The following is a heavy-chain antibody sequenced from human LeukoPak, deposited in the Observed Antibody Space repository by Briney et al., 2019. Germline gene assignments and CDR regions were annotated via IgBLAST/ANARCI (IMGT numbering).Heavy chain of an antibody. CDR2: ISAYNGNT. V-gene: IGHV1-18*01. CDR3: ARVNGEQWLADRWFDP. J-gene: IGHJ5*02. D-gene: IGHD6-19*01. Sequence: ASVKVSCKASGYTFTSYGISWVRQAPGQGLEWMGWISAYNGNTNYAQKLQGRVTMTTDTSTSTAYMELRSLRSDDTAVYYCARVNGEQWLADRWFDPWGQGTLVTVSS. CDR1: GYTFTSYG.